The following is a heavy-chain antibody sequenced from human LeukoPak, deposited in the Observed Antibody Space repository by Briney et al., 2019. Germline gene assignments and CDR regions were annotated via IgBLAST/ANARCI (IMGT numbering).Heavy chain of an antibody. CDR2: IYYSGST. V-gene: IGHV4-61*01. D-gene: IGHD3-22*01. Sequence: SETLSLTCTVSGGSVSSGSYYWSWIRQPPGKGLEWIGYIYYSGSTNYNPSLKSRVTISVDTSKNQFSLKLSSVTAADTAVYYCARETAYYYDSSGYYYAYYYGMDVWGQGTTVTVSS. CDR1: GGSVSSGSYY. J-gene: IGHJ6*02. CDR3: ARETAYYYDSSGYYYAYYYGMDV.